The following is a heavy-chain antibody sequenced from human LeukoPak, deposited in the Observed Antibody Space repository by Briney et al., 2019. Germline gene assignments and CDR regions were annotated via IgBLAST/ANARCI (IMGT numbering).Heavy chain of an antibody. J-gene: IGHJ6*03. CDR3: ARDRDCTNGVCYSSDYYYYYYMDV. Sequence: GASVKVSCKASGYTFTSYYMHWVRQAPGQGLEWMGIINPSGGSTSYAQKFQGRVTMTRDTSTSTVYMELRSLRSDDTAVYYCARDRDCTNGVCYSSDYYYYYYMDVWGKGTTVTVSS. CDR2: INPSGGST. CDR1: GYTFTSYY. V-gene: IGHV1-46*01. D-gene: IGHD2-8*01.